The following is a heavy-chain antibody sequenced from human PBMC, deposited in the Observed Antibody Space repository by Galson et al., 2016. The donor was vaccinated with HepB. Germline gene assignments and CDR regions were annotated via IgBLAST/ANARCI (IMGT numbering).Heavy chain of an antibody. CDR2: ISGDGGSP. V-gene: IGHV3-23*01. D-gene: IGHD3-22*01. CDR3: AEDGETSVFYSGWDS. Sequence: SLRLSCAASGFKFPNHAMTWVRQAPGRGLEWVSSISGDGGSPYYAGSVKGRFTVSRDNSKNTLFLQMDSLRAEDTAVYFCAEDGETSVFYSGWDSWGQGTLVTVSS. J-gene: IGHJ4*02. CDR1: GFKFPNHA.